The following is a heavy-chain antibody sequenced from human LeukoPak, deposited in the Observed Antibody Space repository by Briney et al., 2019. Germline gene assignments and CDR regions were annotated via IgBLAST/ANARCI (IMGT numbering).Heavy chain of an antibody. CDR3: ARSPMAYYFDY. V-gene: IGHV1-46*01. CDR1: GYTFTTYF. CDR2: INSSGGST. Sequence: GASVKVSCKASGYTFTTYFMHWVRQAPGQGLEWMGIINSSGGSTGYAQKFQGRVTMTRDTSTSTAYMELSSLRSEDTAVYYCARSPMAYYFDYWGQGTLVTVSS. J-gene: IGHJ4*02. D-gene: IGHD5-24*01.